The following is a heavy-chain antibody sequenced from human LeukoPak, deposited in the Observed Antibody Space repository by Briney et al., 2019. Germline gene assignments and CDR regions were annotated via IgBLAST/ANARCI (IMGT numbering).Heavy chain of an antibody. V-gene: IGHV4-59*01. CDR3: ARAGPYDSWSGYHDF. D-gene: IGHD3-3*01. Sequence: YIYYSGSTNYNPSLKSRVTISVDTSKNQFSLKLSSVTAADTAVYHCARAGPYDSWSGYHDFWGQGTLVTVSS. J-gene: IGHJ4*02. CDR2: IYYSGST.